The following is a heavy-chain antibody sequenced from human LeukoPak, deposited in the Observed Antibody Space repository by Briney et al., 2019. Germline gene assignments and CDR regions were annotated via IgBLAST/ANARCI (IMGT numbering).Heavy chain of an antibody. D-gene: IGHD4-17*01. CDR1: GGSISYYY. CDR2: IYYSGTT. J-gene: IGHJ6*02. V-gene: IGHV4-59*01. Sequence: PSETLSLTCTVSGGSISYYYWSWLRQSPGKGLEWLGYIYYSGTTNYNPSLKSRVPISVDTSKNQFSLQLRSVTAADTAVYYCAREDPQTTVPEGMDVWGQGTTVTVSS. CDR3: AREDPQTTVPEGMDV.